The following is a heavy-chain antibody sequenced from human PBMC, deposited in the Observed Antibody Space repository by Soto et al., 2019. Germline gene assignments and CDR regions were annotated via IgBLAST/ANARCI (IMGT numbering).Heavy chain of an antibody. CDR2: IGTRGNTK. CDR3: ARDGTEYYGEYYDY. V-gene: IGHV3-11*01. CDR1: GFTFSDYY. D-gene: IGHD4-17*01. J-gene: IGHJ4*02. Sequence: QVQLVESGGGLVKPGGSLRLSCATSGFTFSDYYMSWIRQAPGKGLEWVSYIGTRGNTKYYADSVRGRFTISRDNAKNSLYLQMNSLRADDTVVYYCARDGTEYYGEYYDYWGQGITVTVSS.